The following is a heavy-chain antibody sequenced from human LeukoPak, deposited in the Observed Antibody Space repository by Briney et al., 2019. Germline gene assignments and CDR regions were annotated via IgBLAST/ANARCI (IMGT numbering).Heavy chain of an antibody. V-gene: IGHV3-21*06. D-gene: IGHD7-27*01. CDR2: IRSSGNYQ. CDR1: GFTFSAFS. J-gene: IGHJ4*02. CDR3: ARGGTNWGSVVH. Sequence: GGSLRLSCAASGFTFSAFSMYWVRQAPGRGLEWVSSIRSSGNYQYYADSVKGRFTVSRDNTQNSLDLQMNNLRAEDTAVYYCARGGTNWGSVVHWGQGTLVTVSS.